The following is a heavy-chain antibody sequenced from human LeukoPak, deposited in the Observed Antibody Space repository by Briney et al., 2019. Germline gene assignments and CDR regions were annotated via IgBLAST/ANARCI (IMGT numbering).Heavy chain of an antibody. CDR3: ARDSYPNGVSYYFDY. Sequence: SETLSLTCTVSGGSISSYYWSWIRQPPGKGLEWIGYIYYSRSTNYNPSLKSRVTISVDTPKNQFSLKLSSLTAADTAVYYCARDSYPNGVSYYFDYWGQGALVTVSS. J-gene: IGHJ4*02. D-gene: IGHD2-8*01. CDR2: IYYSRST. V-gene: IGHV4-59*01. CDR1: GGSISSYY.